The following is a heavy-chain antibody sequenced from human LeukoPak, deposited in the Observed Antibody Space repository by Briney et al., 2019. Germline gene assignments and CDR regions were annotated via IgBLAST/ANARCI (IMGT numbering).Heavy chain of an antibody. D-gene: IGHD2-2*01. CDR2: FSDNGGYT. Sequence: PGGSLRLSCAASGFTFSSYAMSWVRQAPGKGLEWVSGFSDNGGYTYYADSVKGRFTISRDNSKNTLFMQMNSLRAEDTAIYYCAKFRNPGADCIDTSCYGGFDSWGQGTLVTVSS. CDR3: AKFRNPGADCIDTSCYGGFDS. V-gene: IGHV3-23*01. J-gene: IGHJ4*02. CDR1: GFTFSSYA.